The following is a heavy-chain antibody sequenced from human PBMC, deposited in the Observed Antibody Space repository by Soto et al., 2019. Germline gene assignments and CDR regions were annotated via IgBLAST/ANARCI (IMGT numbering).Heavy chain of an antibody. CDR3: ARGRGGYYGSGSRNFDY. CDR2: IWYDGSNK. Sequence: GGSLRLSCAASGFTFSSYGMHWVRQAPGKGLEWVAVIWYDGSNKYYADSVKGRFTISRDNSKNTLYLQMNSLRAEDTAVYYCARGRGGYYGSGSRNFDYWGQGTLVTVS. D-gene: IGHD3-10*01. V-gene: IGHV3-33*01. CDR1: GFTFSSYG. J-gene: IGHJ4*02.